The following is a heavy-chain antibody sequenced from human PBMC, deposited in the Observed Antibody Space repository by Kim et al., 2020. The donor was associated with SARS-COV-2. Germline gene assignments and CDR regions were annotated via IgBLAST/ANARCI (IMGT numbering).Heavy chain of an antibody. V-gene: IGHV3-30*04. J-gene: IGHJ6*02. Sequence: GGSLRLSCAASGFTFSSYAMHWVRQAPGKGLECVAVISYDGSNKYYADSVKGRFTISRDNSKNTLYLQMNSLRAEDTAVYYCARDGNIGVAWYYYGMDVWGQGTTVTVSS. D-gene: IGHD2-21*01. CDR1: GFTFSSYA. CDR3: ARDGNIGVAWYYYGMDV. CDR2: ISYDGSNK.